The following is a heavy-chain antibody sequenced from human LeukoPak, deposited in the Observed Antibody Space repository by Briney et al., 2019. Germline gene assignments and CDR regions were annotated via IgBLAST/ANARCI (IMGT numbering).Heavy chain of an antibody. V-gene: IGHV4-4*07. CDR2: IYTSGST. Sequence: PSETLSLTCTFSGGSITSYYWSWIRQPAGKGLEWIGRIYTSGSTNYNPSLKSRVTMSVDTSKNQFSLKLTSVTAADTAVYYCAKDATYYYGSGSPDYWGRGTLVTVSS. CDR1: GGSITSYY. J-gene: IGHJ4*02. D-gene: IGHD3-10*01. CDR3: AKDATYYYGSGSPDY.